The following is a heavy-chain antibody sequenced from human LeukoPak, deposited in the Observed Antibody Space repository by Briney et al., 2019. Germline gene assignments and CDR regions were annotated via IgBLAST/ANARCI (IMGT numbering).Heavy chain of an antibody. CDR1: GFTFNNSW. Sequence: PGGSLRLSCVASGFTFNNSWMHWVRQAPGKGLVWVSRINIDASTTSYADSVKGRFTISRDNAKNTLFLQMNSLRAEDTAVYYCARDPTYYFGSGTIDDWGRGTLVTVSS. CDR2: INIDASTT. D-gene: IGHD3-10*01. V-gene: IGHV3-74*01. CDR3: ARDPTYYFGSGTIDD. J-gene: IGHJ4*02.